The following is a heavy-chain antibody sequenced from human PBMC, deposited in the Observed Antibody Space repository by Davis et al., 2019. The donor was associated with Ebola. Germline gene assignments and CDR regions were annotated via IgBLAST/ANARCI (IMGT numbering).Heavy chain of an antibody. D-gene: IGHD1-7*01. J-gene: IGHJ6*03. CDR2: MNPNSGNT. CDR1: GYTFTTYD. V-gene: IGHV1-8*01. CDR3: ARGRDNWNYADMDV. Sequence: ASVKVSCKASGYTFTTYDVNWVRQATGQGLEWMGWMNPNSGNTGYAQKFQGRVTITRNTSINTAYTELSSLRSEDTAVYYCARGRDNWNYADMDVWGKGTTVTVSS.